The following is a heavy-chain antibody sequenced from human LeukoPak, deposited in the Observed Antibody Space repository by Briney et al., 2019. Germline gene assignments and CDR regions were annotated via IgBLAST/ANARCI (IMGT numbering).Heavy chain of an antibody. Sequence: GGSLRLSCAASGFTFSSYEMNWVRQAPGKGLEWVSYISSSGSTIYYADSVKGRFTISRDNAKNSLYLQRNSLRAEDTAVYYCAELGITMIGGVWGKGTTVTISS. D-gene: IGHD3-10*02. CDR3: AELGITMIGGV. CDR1: GFTFSSYE. J-gene: IGHJ6*04. CDR2: ISSSGSTI. V-gene: IGHV3-48*03.